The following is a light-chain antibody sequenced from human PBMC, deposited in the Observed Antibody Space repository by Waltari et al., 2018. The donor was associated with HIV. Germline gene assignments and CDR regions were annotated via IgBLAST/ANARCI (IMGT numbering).Light chain of an antibody. J-gene: IGLJ3*02. V-gene: IGLV4-69*01. CDR1: SGHSHYA. CDR2: VNSDGSH. Sequence: QLVVTQSPSASASLGASVKLTCPLSSGHSHYAIAWLQQQPQTAPRYLMKVNSDGSHNRGDGIPDRFSGSSSGAERYLTISSLQSEDESDYFCQTWGTGVRVFGGGTKLTVL. CDR3: QTWGTGVRV.